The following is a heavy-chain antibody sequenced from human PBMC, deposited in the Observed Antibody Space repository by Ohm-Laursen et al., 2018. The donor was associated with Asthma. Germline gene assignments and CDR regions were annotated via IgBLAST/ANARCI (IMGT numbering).Heavy chain of an antibody. CDR3: AKDYGDYYEAFDI. V-gene: IGHV3-9*01. J-gene: IGHJ3*02. D-gene: IGHD4-17*01. CDR1: GFTFDDYA. CDR2: ISWNSGSI. Sequence: SLRLSCTASGFTFDDYAMHWVRQAPGKGLEWVSGISWNSGSIGYADSVKGRFTISRDNAKNSLYLQMNSLRAEDTALYYCAKDYGDYYEAFDIWGQGTMVTVSS.